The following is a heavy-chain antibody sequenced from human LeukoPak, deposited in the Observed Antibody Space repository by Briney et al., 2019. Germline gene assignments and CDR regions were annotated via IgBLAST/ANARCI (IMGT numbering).Heavy chain of an antibody. D-gene: IGHD2-2*01. Sequence: ASVTVSCKASGYTFTSHDINWVRQASGQGPEWMGWINPRTGDRGYAQKFQGRVTITRSTSMNTAYMELSSLRSEDTALYYCTRHTSPTFDYWGQGTLVTVSS. J-gene: IGHJ4*02. CDR3: TRHTSPTFDY. CDR1: GYTFTSHD. CDR2: INPRTGDR. V-gene: IGHV1-8*01.